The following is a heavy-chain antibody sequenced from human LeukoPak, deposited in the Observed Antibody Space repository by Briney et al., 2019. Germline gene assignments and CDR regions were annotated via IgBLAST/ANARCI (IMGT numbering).Heavy chain of an antibody. V-gene: IGHV3-48*01. J-gene: IGHJ4*02. CDR2: ISSSYRTI. CDR3: ARAPIQLWLGPPFDY. CDR1: GFTFSSYS. D-gene: IGHD5-18*01. Sequence: GGSLRLSCAASGFTFSSYSMNWVRQAPGKGLEWVSYISSSYRTIYYADSVKGRFTISRDNATNSLYLQMNSLRAEDTAVYYCARAPIQLWLGPPFDYWGQGTLVTVSS.